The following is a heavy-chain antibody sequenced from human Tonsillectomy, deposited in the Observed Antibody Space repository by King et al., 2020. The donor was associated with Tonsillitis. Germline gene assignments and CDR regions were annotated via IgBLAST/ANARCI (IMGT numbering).Heavy chain of an antibody. CDR1: GYTFSSYG. D-gene: IGHD2/OR15-2a*01. CDR3: ARVLLAADAFDI. Sequence: QLVQSGAEVKKPGASVKVSCKASGYTFSSYGITWVRQAPGQGLEWMGWISAYNGNTNYAQKFQGRVTMTTDTSTSTAYMALRSLRSDDTAVYYCARVLLAADAFDIWGQGTMVTVSS. CDR2: ISAYNGNT. V-gene: IGHV1-18*01. J-gene: IGHJ3*02.